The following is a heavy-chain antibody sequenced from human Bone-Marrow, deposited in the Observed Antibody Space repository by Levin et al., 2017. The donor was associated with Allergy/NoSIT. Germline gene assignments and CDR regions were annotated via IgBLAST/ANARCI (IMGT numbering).Heavy chain of an antibody. D-gene: IGHD2-2*01. Sequence: GGSLRLSCAASGFTFRTYWMNWVRQVPGKGLVWVARINTEGGGIIYADSVKGRFTVSRDNAKNTLFLQMNSLSVDDTAVYYCARFGDAYCSNTACYDYNLDVWGQGTTVTVS. CDR3: ARFGDAYCSNTACYDYNLDV. J-gene: IGHJ6*02. V-gene: IGHV3-74*01. CDR2: INTEGGGI. CDR1: GFTFRTYW.